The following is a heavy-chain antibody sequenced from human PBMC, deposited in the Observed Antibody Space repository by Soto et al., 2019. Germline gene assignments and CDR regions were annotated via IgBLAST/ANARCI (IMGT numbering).Heavy chain of an antibody. CDR3: ARDSYSSSWYVDLIWDGLGYYYYGMDV. D-gene: IGHD6-13*01. J-gene: IGHJ6*02. CDR1: GFTFSSYG. CDR2: IWYDGSNK. Sequence: HPGGSLRLSCAASGFTFSSYGMHWVRQAPGKGLEWVAVIWYDGSNKYYADSVKGRFTISRDNSKNTLYLQMNSLRAEDTAVYYCARDSYSSSWYVDLIWDGLGYYYYGMDVWGQGTTVTVSS. V-gene: IGHV3-33*01.